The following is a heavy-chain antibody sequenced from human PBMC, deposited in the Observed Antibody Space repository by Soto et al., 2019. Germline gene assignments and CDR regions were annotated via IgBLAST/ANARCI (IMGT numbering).Heavy chain of an antibody. CDR3: AKGRRALTMDYFDY. Sequence: QVQLAESGGGVVQPGRSLRLSCAASGFTFITYGMHWVRQAPGKGLEWVAVISFDGNNKDYADSVKGRFTIYRDNSKNSLYLQMSSLRAEDTAVYYCAKGRRALTMDYFDYWGQGTLVTVSS. CDR2: ISFDGNNK. CDR1: GFTFITYG. D-gene: IGHD3-10*01. V-gene: IGHV3-30*18. J-gene: IGHJ4*02.